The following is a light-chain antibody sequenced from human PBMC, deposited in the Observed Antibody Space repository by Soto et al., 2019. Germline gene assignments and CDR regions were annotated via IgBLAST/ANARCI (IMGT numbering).Light chain of an antibody. V-gene: IGKV3-15*01. CDR3: QQYNNWPPWT. CDR2: GAS. CDR1: QSISSK. Sequence: IVMTQSPATLSVSPWERATLSCRASQSISSKLAWYQQKPGQAPRLLIYGASTRATGIPVRFSGSGSGTEFTLTISSLQSEDFAVYYCQQYNNWPPWTFGQGTKVDIK. J-gene: IGKJ1*01.